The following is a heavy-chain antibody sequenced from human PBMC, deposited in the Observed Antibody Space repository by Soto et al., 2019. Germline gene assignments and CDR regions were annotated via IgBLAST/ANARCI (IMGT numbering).Heavy chain of an antibody. D-gene: IGHD1-26*01. V-gene: IGHV4-59*01. CDR2: IYSSGTT. CDR1: GGSISSYS. Sequence: SETLSLTCTVSGGSISSYSWTWIRQPPGKRLEWIAYIYSSGTTNYNPSLKRRLTTSVDTSKNQFSLKLSSVTAADTAVYYCTRGSGPTFDPWGQGTLVTVSS. J-gene: IGHJ5*02. CDR3: TRGSGPTFDP.